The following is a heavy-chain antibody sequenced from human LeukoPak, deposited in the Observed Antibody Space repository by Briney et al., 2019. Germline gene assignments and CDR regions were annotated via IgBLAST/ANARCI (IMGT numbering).Heavy chain of an antibody. CDR1: GDSLGIYK. CDR3: ARTGDGYNYYNYYYMDV. J-gene: IGHJ6*03. CDR2: ISSSGSA. V-gene: IGHV4-4*09. D-gene: IGHD5-24*01. Sequence: SETLSLTCSVSGDSLGIYKRSWIRQPPGKGLEWIAHISSSGSAIYNPSLMSRVSMSVDTSKNQFSLRLTSVTAADTAVYYCARTGDGYNYYNYYYMDVWGTGTTVSVSS.